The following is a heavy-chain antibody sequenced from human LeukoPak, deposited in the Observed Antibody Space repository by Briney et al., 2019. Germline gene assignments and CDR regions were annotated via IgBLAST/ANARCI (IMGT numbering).Heavy chain of an antibody. CDR3: TVALVSYDY. CDR2: IRSKANSYAT. CDR1: GFTFSGSA. J-gene: IGHJ4*02. V-gene: IGHV3-73*01. Sequence: GGSLKLSCAAFGFTFSGSAMHWVRQASGKGLEWVGRIRSKANSYATAYAASVKGRFTISRDDSKNTAYLQMNSLKTEDTAVYYCTVALVSYDYWGQGTLVTVSS.